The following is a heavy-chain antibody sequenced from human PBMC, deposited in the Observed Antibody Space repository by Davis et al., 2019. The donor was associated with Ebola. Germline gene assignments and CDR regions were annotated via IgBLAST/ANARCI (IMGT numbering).Heavy chain of an antibody. CDR1: GYPFTSSG. J-gene: IGHJ3*02. CDR3: ARTSIVGTTTTASDI. D-gene: IGHD1-26*01. CDR2: ISPHNGNT. Sequence: ASVKVSCKASGYPFTSSGVTWVRQAPGQGLEWMGWISPHNGNTKYAQKFQDRVTMTTDTSTSTAYMELRSLRSDDTAVYFCARTSIVGTTTTASDIWGQGTMVTVSS. V-gene: IGHV1-18*04.